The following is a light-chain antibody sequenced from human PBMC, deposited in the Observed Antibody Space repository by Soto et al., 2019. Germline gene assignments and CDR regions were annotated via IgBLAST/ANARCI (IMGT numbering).Light chain of an antibody. CDR3: TSYTRDTALV. CDR2: EVS. V-gene: IGLV2-14*01. Sequence: QSALAQPASVSGSPGQSITISCTGTSCDVGTYNYVSWYQHHPGKAPKLIIYEVSKRPSGVSNRFSGSKAGSTASLTISGLQAEDEADYHCTSYTRDTALVFGTGTKVTVL. CDR1: SCDVGTYNY. J-gene: IGLJ1*01.